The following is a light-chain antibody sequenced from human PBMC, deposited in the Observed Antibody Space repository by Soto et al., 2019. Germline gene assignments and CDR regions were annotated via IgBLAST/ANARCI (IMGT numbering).Light chain of an antibody. V-gene: IGKV3-11*01. CDR1: RSISTY. CDR2: EAL. CDR3: QQRNNWPLT. Sequence: VLTQSPPALPFXPGGCAHHSCRASRSISTYLAWYQQKPGQAPRLPIYEALNRATGIPARFSGSGSGTDFTLTISSLEPEDFAVYYCQQRNNWPLTFGGGTKVDIK. J-gene: IGKJ4*02.